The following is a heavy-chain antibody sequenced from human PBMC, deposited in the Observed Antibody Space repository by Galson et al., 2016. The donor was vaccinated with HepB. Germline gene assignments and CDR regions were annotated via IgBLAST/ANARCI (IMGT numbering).Heavy chain of an antibody. CDR3: ATELNVLLWFGELTLFDP. Sequence: SETLSLTCTVSGGSISSSSHYWGWIRQPPGKGLEWSGSIYYSGSTHYNPSLKSRCTISVDTSKNQFSLKLSSVTAADTAVYYCATELNVLLWFGELTLFDPWGRGTAVTVSS. V-gene: IGHV4-39*01. D-gene: IGHD3-10*01. CDR1: GGSISSSSHY. J-gene: IGHJ5*02. CDR2: IYYSGST.